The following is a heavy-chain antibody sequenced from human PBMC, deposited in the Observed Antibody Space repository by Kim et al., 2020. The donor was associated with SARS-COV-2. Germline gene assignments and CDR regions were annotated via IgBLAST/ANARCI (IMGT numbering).Heavy chain of an antibody. CDR1: GFTFSSYS. Sequence: GGSLRLSCAASGFTFSSYSMNWVRQAPGKGLEWVSSISSSSSYIYYADSVKGRFTISRDNAKNSLYLQMNSLRAEDTAVYYCARDRYIAAARGYYGMDVWGQGTTVTVSS. V-gene: IGHV3-21*01. CDR2: ISSSSSYI. D-gene: IGHD6-13*01. J-gene: IGHJ6*02. CDR3: ARDRYIAAARGYYGMDV.